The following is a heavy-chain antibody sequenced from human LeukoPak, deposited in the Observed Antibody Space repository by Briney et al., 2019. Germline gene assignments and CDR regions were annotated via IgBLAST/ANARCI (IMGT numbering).Heavy chain of an antibody. CDR2: ISGSGDSS. CDR3: AKGRCTDGRCSGFDC. Sequence: PGGSLRLSCAASGFTFSNYAMSWARQAPGKGLEWVSTISGSGDSSYYVDSVKGRFTISRDSSKSTLYLQMNSLRAEDAAIYYCAKGRCTDGRCSGFDCWGQGTLVTVSS. J-gene: IGHJ4*02. V-gene: IGHV3-23*01. CDR1: GFTFSNYA. D-gene: IGHD2-15*01.